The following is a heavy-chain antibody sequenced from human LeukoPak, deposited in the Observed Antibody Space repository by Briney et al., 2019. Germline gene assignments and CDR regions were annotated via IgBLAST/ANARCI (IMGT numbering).Heavy chain of an antibody. CDR2: IWYDGSNK. CDR1: GFTFSSYG. J-gene: IGHJ4*02. D-gene: IGHD1-1*01. CDR3: AIVRKKVWNYFNY. V-gene: IGHV3-33*01. Sequence: GGSLRLSCAAPGFTFSSYGMHWVRQAPGKGLEWVAVIWYDGSNKYYADSVKGRFTISRDNSKNTLYLQMNSLRAEDTAVYYCAIVRKKVWNYFNYWGQGTLVTVSS.